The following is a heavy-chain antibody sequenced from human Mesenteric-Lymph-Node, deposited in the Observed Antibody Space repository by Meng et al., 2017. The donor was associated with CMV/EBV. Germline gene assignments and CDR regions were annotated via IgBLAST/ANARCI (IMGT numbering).Heavy chain of an antibody. CDR2: ISTGGDIT. CDR3: AKGYCSSTSCPFGY. J-gene: IGHJ4*02. Sequence: GGSLRLSCAASGFTFGSYTMSWVRQAPGKGLEWVSLISTGGDITYYADSVKGRFTISRDNSNSILYLQMNSLRADDTAVYYCAKGYCSSTSCPFGYWGQGTLVTVSS. D-gene: IGHD2-2*01. V-gene: IGHV3-23*01. CDR1: GFTFGSYT.